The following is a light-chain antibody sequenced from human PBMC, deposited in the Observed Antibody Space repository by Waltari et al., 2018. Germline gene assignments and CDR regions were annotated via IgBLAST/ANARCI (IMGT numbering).Light chain of an antibody. J-gene: IGLJ2*01. CDR3: SSYAGSSKGV. Sequence: QSALTQPASVSGSPGQAITISYTGTRSDVGNYKRVSWYQQHPGKAPKLMIYAVSKRPSGVSDRFSGSKSGDMASLTISGLQPEDEAEYFCSSYAGSSKGVFGGGTKVTVL. CDR2: AVS. V-gene: IGLV2-23*02. CDR1: RSDVGNYKR.